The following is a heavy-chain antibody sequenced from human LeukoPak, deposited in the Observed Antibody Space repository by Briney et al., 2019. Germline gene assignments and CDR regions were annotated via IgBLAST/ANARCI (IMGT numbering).Heavy chain of an antibody. D-gene: IGHD5-12*01. J-gene: IGHJ1*01. CDR2: INPHSGGT. Sequence: ASVKVSCKASGYTFTDYYMHWVRQAPGQGLEWMGWINPHSGGTDHAQKFQGRVTMTRDTSISTAYMELSRLRSDDTAVYYCAREGPLSSIKHWGQGTLVTVSS. CDR1: GYTFTDYY. CDR3: AREGPLSSIKH. V-gene: IGHV1-2*02.